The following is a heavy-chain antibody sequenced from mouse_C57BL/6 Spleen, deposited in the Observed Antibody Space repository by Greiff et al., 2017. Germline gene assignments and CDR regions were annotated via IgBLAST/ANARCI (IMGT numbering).Heavy chain of an antibody. V-gene: IGHV1-82*01. J-gene: IGHJ3*01. Sequence: VQLQQSGPELVKPGASVKISCKASGYAFSSSWMNWVKQRPGKGLEWIGRIYPGDGDTNYNGKFKGKATMTADKSSSTAYMQLSSLTSEDSAVYFCARGDWFAYWGQGTLVTVSA. CDR1: GYAFSSSW. CDR2: IYPGDGDT. CDR3: ARGDWFAY.